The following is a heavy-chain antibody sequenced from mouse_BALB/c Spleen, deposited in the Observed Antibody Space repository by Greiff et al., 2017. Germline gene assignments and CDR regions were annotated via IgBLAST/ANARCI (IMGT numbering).Heavy chain of an antibody. CDR1: GYTFTSYW. V-gene: IGHV1-7*01. CDR3: ARYYRYEAMDY. Sequence: VQLQQSGAELAKPGASVKMSCKASGYTFTSYWMHWVKQRPGQGLEWIGYINPSTGYTEYNQKFKDKATLTADKSSSTAYMQLSSLTSEDSAVYYCARYYRYEAMDYWGQGTSVTVSS. J-gene: IGHJ4*01. CDR2: INPSTGYT. D-gene: IGHD2-14*01.